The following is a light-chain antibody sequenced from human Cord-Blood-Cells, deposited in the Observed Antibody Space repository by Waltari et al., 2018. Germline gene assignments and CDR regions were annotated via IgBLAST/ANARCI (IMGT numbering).Light chain of an antibody. V-gene: IGLV2-14*01. CDR1: RSDVGGYNY. CDR3: SSYTSSSHV. Sequence: QSALTQPASVSGSPGQSITISCTGTRSDVGGYNYVSWYHQHPGKAPKLMIYEVSNRPSGVSNRFSGSKSGNTASLTISGLQAEDEADYYCSSYTSSSHVFGTGTKVTVL. J-gene: IGLJ1*01. CDR2: EVS.